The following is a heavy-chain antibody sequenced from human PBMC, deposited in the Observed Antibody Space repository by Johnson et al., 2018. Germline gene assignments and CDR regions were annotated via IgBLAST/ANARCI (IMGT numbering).Heavy chain of an antibody. D-gene: IGHD3-22*01. CDR2: IKQDGSEK. V-gene: IGHV3-7*01. J-gene: IGHJ1*01. CDR1: GFTFSNYW. CDR3: ANIDTSGRGAYFQY. Sequence: VQLVQSGGGLVQPGGSLRLSCAASGFTFSNYWMSWVRQAPGKGLEWVANIKQDGSEKHYVDSGKGRFTISRDSAKSSLYLQMNSLRAEDTAVYYCANIDTSGRGAYFQYWGQGTLVTVSS.